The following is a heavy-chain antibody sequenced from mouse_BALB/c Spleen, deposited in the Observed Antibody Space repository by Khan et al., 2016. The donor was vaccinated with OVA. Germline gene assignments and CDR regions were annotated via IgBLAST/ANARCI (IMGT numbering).Heavy chain of an antibody. CDR3: VRREKYGYDPSWFAY. Sequence: QVQLQQPGAELVRPGASVKLSCKASDYTFTSYWMNWVRQRPRQGLEWIGKINPSDSESHYNQMFKDKATLTVDKSSGTAYMQLSSLTSEDSAVYYCVRREKYGYDPSWFAYWGQGTLVTVSA. J-gene: IGHJ3*01. D-gene: IGHD2-2*01. CDR2: INPSDSES. CDR1: DYTFTSYW. V-gene: IGHV1-52*01.